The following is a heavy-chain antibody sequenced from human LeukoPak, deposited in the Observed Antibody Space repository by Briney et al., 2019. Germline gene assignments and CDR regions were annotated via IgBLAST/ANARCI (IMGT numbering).Heavy chain of an antibody. V-gene: IGHV3-11*01. J-gene: IGHJ3*02. CDR3: ARVSASTWAFDI. CDR1: GFTFSDYY. Sequence: GGSLRLSCAASGFTFSDYYMTWIRQAPGKGLEWVSHISNTGHSFYHTDSVKGRFTISRDNARNSLFLQLNSLRDEDTAVYYCARVSASTWAFDIWGQGTMVTVSS. D-gene: IGHD5/OR15-5a*01. CDR2: ISNTGHSF.